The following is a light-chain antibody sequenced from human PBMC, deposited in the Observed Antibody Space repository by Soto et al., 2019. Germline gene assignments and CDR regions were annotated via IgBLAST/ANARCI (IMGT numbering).Light chain of an antibody. Sequence: EIVLTQSPATLSLSPGERATLSCRASQSVSSYLAWYQQKPGQAPRLLIYDASNRATGIPARFSGSGSGTDITLTISGLEREDFAVYYCQQRSNWITFGQGTRLEIK. CDR1: QSVSSY. CDR2: DAS. V-gene: IGKV3-11*01. J-gene: IGKJ5*01. CDR3: QQRSNWIT.